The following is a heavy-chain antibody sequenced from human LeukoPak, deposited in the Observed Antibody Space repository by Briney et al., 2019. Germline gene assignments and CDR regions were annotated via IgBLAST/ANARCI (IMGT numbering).Heavy chain of an antibody. D-gene: IGHD3-10*01. CDR2: IYYSGST. J-gene: IGHJ4*02. CDR3: ARGRYYYGSGSYYATRYYFDY. V-gene: IGHV4-39*07. CDR1: GGSISSSSYY. Sequence: SETLSLTCTVSGGSISSSSYYWGWIRQPPGKGLEWIGSIYYSGSTNYNPSLKSRVTISVDTSKNQFSLKLSSVTAADTAVYYCARGRYYYGSGSYYATRYYFDYWGQGTLVTVSS.